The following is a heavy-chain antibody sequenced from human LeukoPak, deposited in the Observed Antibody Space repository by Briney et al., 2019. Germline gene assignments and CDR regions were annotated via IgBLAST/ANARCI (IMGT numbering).Heavy chain of an antibody. Sequence: GGSLRLSCAASGFTFSSHSMNWVCQAPGKGLEWVSYISSSSSTIYYAESVKGRFTVSRDNAKNSLYLQMNSLRAEDTAVYYCALTAVAGTYYFDYWGQGTLVTVSS. J-gene: IGHJ4*02. CDR1: GFTFSSHS. CDR3: ALTAVAGTYYFDY. CDR2: ISSSSSTI. V-gene: IGHV3-48*04. D-gene: IGHD6-19*01.